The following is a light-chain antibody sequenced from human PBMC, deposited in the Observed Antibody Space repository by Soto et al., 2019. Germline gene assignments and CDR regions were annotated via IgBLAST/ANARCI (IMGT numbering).Light chain of an antibody. J-gene: IGLJ2*01. CDR2: EVS. CDR1: SSDIGGYNY. V-gene: IGLV2-14*01. CDR3: SSSTNTNTLVI. Sequence: QSALTQPASVSGSPGQSITISCIGTSSDIGGYNYVSWYQQHPSKAPQLMIYEVSNRPSGVSSRFSGSKSGNTASLTISGLQAEDEAIYFCSSSTNTNTLVIFGGGTKVTVL.